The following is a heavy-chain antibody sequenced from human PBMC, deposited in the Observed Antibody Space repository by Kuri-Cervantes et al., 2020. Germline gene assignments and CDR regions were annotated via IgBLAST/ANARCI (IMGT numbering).Heavy chain of an antibody. Sequence: GESLKISCVASGFSFNNYAFYWVRQAPGKGLEWVSYISTTSTYIYYTDSVKGRFTISRDNAKGSVYLQMSSLRSEDTAVYYCARGVALYYFDYWGQGTLVTVSS. CDR1: GFSFNNYA. V-gene: IGHV3-21*05. CDR3: ARGVALYYFDY. J-gene: IGHJ4*02. CDR2: ISTTSTYI. D-gene: IGHD5-12*01.